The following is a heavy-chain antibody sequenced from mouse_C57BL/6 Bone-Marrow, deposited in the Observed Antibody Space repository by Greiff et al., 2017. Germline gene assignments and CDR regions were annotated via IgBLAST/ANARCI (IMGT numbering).Heavy chain of an antibody. J-gene: IGHJ2*01. V-gene: IGHV1-7*01. CDR1: GYTFPSYW. CDR2: INPSSGYT. CDR3: ARWTNLLGSDY. Sequence: QVQLKESGAELAKPGASVKLSCKASGYTFPSYWMHWVKQRPGQGLEWIGYINPSSGYTKYNQKFKDKATLTADKSSSTAYMQLSSLTYEDSAVYYCARWTNLLGSDYWGQGTTLTVSS. D-gene: IGHD2-1*01.